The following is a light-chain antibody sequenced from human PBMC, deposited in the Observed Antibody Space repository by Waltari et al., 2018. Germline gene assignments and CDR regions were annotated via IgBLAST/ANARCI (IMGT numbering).Light chain of an antibody. Sequence: QSALTQPPSASGSPGQSVTISCTGTRSDVGRFDYVSWYQQHPGQPPKLLIYNVRQRPSGVPDRFSGSKSGNTASLAVSGLQADDEADYYCSSYTGSGIVFGGGTKLTVL. CDR3: SSYTGSGIV. J-gene: IGLJ2*01. CDR2: NVR. V-gene: IGLV2-8*01. CDR1: RSDVGRFDY.